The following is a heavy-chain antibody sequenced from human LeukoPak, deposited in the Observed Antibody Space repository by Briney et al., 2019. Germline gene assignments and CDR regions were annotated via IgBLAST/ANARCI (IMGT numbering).Heavy chain of an antibody. Sequence: SETLSLTCAVSGGSVGSGGHFWSWIRQPPGKGLEWIGYIYSTGSTNYNPSPKSRITMSVDTSKNQFSLKLSSVIAADTAVYYCARTKSQSGSYRYYFDSWGQGTLVTVSS. J-gene: IGHJ4*02. V-gene: IGHV4-61*08. D-gene: IGHD1-26*01. CDR3: ARTKSQSGSYRYYFDS. CDR1: GGSVGSGGHF. CDR2: IYSTGST.